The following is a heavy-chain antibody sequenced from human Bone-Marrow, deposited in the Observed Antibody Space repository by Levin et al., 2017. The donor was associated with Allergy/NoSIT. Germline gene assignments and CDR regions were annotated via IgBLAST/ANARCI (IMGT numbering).Heavy chain of an antibody. D-gene: IGHD6-13*01. CDR1: GFSFRNHG. CDR2: ISGDGNYE. Sequence: SCAASGFSFRNHGMHWVRQAPGKGLDWVAVISGDGNYEYYVDSVKGRFTISRDNSKNTLFLQMDSLRTEDTAVYYCARAGREQQLVLDYWGRGSLVTVST. CDR3: ARAGREQQLVLDY. J-gene: IGHJ4*02. V-gene: IGHV3-30*03.